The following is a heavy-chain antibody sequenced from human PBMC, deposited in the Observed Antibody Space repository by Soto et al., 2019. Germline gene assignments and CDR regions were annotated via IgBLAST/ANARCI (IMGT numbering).Heavy chain of an antibody. J-gene: IGHJ6*02. CDR2: IYHSGST. D-gene: IGHD5-12*01. CDR1: GGSISSSNL. V-gene: IGHV4-4*02. Sequence: SETLSLTCAVSGGSISSSNLWSWVRQPPGKGLEWIGEIYHSGSTNHNPSLTRRVTISVDKSKNQFSLKLSSVTAADTAVYDCARHSGYDYYYEFYGMDVWGQGTTVTVSS. CDR3: ARHSGYDYYYEFYGMDV.